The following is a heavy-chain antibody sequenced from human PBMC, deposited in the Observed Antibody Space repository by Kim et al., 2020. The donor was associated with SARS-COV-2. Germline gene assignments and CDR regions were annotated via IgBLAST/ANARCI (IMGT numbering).Heavy chain of an antibody. J-gene: IGHJ4*02. CDR3: ARVSRSPAD. D-gene: IGHD6-6*01. Sequence: SETLSLTCTVSGGSINNYYWTWIRQPPGKGLEWIGYISYNGNTNYNPSLKSRITISVDTSKNQFSLRLSSVTAADTAVYYCARVSRSPADWGQGTLVTV. CDR1: GGSINNYY. V-gene: IGHV4-59*13. CDR2: ISYNGNT.